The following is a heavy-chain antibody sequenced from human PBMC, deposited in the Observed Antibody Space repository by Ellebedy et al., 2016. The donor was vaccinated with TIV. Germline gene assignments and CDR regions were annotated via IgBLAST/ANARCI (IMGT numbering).Heavy chain of an antibody. CDR1: GFTFSSYA. J-gene: IGHJ3*02. CDR2: ISGSGGRT. CDR3: ARVISGPDVGNDAFDM. Sequence: GESLKISCAASGFTFSSYAMNWVRQAPGKGLEWVSAISGSGGRTYYTDSVKGRFTISRDNSKNMLYLQMNSLRAEDTAVYYCARVISGPDVGNDAFDMWGQGTMVTVSS. D-gene: IGHD1-14*01. V-gene: IGHV3-23*01.